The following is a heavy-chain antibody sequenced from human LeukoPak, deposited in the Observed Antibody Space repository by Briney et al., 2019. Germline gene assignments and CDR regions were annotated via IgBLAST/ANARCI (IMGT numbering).Heavy chain of an antibody. CDR2: IWYDGSNK. D-gene: IGHD6-6*01. CDR1: GFTFSSYG. J-gene: IGHJ4*02. V-gene: IGHV3-33*01. Sequence: TGGSLRLSCVASGFTFSSYGMHWVRQAPGKGLEWVAVIWYDGSNKYYADSVKGRFTISRDNSKNTLYLQMNSLRAEDTAVYYCARVGSIAEDYFDYWGQGTLVTVSS. CDR3: ARVGSIAEDYFDY.